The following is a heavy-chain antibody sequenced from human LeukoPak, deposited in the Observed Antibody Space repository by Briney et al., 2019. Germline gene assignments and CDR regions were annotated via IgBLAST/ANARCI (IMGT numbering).Heavy chain of an antibody. V-gene: IGHV3-49*03. D-gene: IGHD6-13*01. CDR2: IRSKAYGGTT. J-gene: IGHJ4*02. Sequence: GGSLRLSCTASGFTFGDYAMSWFRQAPGKGLEWVGFIRSKAYGGTTEYAASVKGRFTISRDVSKSIAYLQMNSLKTEDTAVYYCTRVRTIAAADYWGQGTLVTVSS. CDR1: GFTFGDYA. CDR3: TRVRTIAAADY.